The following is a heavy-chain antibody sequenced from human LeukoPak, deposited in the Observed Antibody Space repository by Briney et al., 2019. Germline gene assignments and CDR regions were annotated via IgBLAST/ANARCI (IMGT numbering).Heavy chain of an antibody. Sequence: ASVKVSCKASGYTFTSYAMHWVRQAPGQRLERMGWINAGNGNTKYSQKFQGRVTITRDTSASTAYMELSSLRSEDTAVYYCAREEYDFWSGYYDDYYYYGMDVWGQGTTVTVSS. V-gene: IGHV1-3*01. CDR3: AREEYDFWSGYYDDYYYYGMDV. D-gene: IGHD3-3*01. CDR2: INAGNGNT. J-gene: IGHJ6*02. CDR1: GYTFTSYA.